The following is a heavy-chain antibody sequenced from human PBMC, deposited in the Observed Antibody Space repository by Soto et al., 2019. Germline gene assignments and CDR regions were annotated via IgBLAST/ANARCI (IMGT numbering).Heavy chain of an antibody. CDR1: GYNFANYY. V-gene: IGHV1-46*01. CDR3: ASLIGVDVLRDY. CDR2: IDPDGGST. D-gene: IGHD3-3*01. Sequence: VQLVQSGAEVKKPGASVKVFCMASGYNFANYYMHWVRQAPGQGPEWMGIIDPDGGSTSYAQKFQGRVSMTSDTSTSTIYMELSSLRSEDTAVYYCASLIGVDVLRDYWGQGTLVTVSS. J-gene: IGHJ4*02.